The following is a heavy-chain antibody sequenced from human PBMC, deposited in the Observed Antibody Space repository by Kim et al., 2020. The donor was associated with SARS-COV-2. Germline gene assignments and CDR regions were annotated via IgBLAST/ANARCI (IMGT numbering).Heavy chain of an antibody. CDR1: GYTFANYT. CDR2: INTNTGNP. CDR3: ASSGVMDV. Sequence: ASVKVSCKASGYTFANYTMNWVRQAPGRGLEWMGWINTNTGNPTYAQGFTGRFVFALDTSVSTAYLQISSLKAEDTVVYYCASSGVMDVWGQGTTVTVSS. J-gene: IGHJ6*02. D-gene: IGHD3-10*01. V-gene: IGHV7-4-1*02.